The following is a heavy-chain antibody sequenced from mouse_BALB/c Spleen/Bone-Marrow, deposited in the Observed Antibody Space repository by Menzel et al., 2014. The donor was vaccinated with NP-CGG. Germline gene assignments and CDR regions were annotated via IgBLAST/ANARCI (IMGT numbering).Heavy chain of an antibody. V-gene: IGHV3-6*02. D-gene: IGHD4-1*01. CDR2: ISYDGSN. Sequence: ESGPGLVKPSQSLSLTCSVTGYSITSGYYCNWIRQFPGNKLEWMGYISYDGSNNYNPSLKNRISITRDTSKNQFLLKLNSVTTEDTATYYCARGGTGRVYFDVWGAGTTVTVSS. CDR3: ARGGTGRVYFDV. CDR1: GYSITSGYY. J-gene: IGHJ1*01.